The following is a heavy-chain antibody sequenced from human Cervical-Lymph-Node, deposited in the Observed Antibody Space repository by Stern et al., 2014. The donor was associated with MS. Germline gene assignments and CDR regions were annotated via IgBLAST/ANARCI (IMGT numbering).Heavy chain of an antibody. Sequence: QVQLQESGPGLVKPSGTLSLTCAVSDDSISNNNWWAWVRQTPGMGLEWIGEIHHSGTTNLRPSLKSRVTMSVNKSKTQFSLELRSVTAADTAIYYCARVNSGYNWFDSWGQGTLVTVSS. CDR3: ARVNSGYNWFDS. J-gene: IGHJ5*01. CDR1: DDSISNNNW. CDR2: IHHSGTT. D-gene: IGHD5-12*01. V-gene: IGHV4-4*02.